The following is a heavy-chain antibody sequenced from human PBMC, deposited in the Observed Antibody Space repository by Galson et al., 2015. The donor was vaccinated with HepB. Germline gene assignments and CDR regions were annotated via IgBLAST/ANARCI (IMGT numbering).Heavy chain of an antibody. CDR3: ARITSKDYFDF. CDR1: GFTFNNYW. D-gene: IGHD2-2*01. J-gene: IGHJ4*02. CDR2: INSDGSGP. Sequence: SLRLSCAASGFTFNNYWMHWVRQAPGKGLVWVSRINSDGSGPTYADAVRGRFTISRANAKSTVQLQMDSLRVEDTAVYYCARITSKDYFDFWGQGTLVTVSS. V-gene: IGHV3-74*03.